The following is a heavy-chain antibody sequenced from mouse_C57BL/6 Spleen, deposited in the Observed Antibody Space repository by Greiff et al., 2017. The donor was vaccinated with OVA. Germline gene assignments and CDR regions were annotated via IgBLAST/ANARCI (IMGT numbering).Heavy chain of an antibody. CDR2: IYPSDSET. J-gene: IGHJ2*01. CDR3: ARQHYTLYYFDY. D-gene: IGHD2-12*01. Sequence: QVQLQQPGAELVRPGSSVKLSCKASGYTFTSYWMDWVKQRPGQGLEWIGNIYPSDSETHYNQKFKDKATLTVDKSSSTAYMQLSSLTSEDSAVYYCARQHYTLYYFDYWGQGTTLTVSS. V-gene: IGHV1-61*01. CDR1: GYTFTSYW.